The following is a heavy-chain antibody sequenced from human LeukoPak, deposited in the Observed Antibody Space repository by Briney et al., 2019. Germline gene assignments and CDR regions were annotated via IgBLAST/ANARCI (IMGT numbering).Heavy chain of an antibody. J-gene: IGHJ4*02. D-gene: IGHD5-18*01. Sequence: GGSLRLSCAASGFTFSSYSMSWVRQAPGKGLEWVSAISGSGGSTYYADSVKGRFTISRDNSKNTLFLQMNSLRAEDTAIYYCTKDTVDTTMVPYYFEYWGQGTLVTVSS. CDR1: GFTFSSYS. CDR3: TKDTVDTTMVPYYFEY. V-gene: IGHV3-23*01. CDR2: ISGSGGST.